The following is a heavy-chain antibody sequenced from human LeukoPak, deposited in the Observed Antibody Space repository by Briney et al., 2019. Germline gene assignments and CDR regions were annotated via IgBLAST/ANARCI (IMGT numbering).Heavy chain of an antibody. CDR3: AREYYDILAGSQTPVFDY. J-gene: IGHJ4*02. V-gene: IGHV4-59*01. CDR1: GGSISSYY. Sequence: SETLSLTCTVSGGSISSYYWSWIRQPPGKGLEWIGYIYYSGSTNYNPSLKSRVTISVDTSKNQFSLKLSSVTAADTAVYYCAREYYDILAGSQTPVFDYWGQGTLVTVSS. CDR2: IYYSGST. D-gene: IGHD3-9*01.